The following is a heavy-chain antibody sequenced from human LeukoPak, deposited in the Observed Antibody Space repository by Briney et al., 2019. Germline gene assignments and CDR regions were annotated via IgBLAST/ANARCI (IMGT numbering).Heavy chain of an antibody. CDR1: GGSFSGYY. D-gene: IGHD4-17*01. V-gene: IGHV4-34*01. CDR3: ARQELAGVETTVTTHFDY. CDR2: INHSGST. Sequence: SETLSLTCAVYGGSFSGYYWSWIRQPPGKGLEWIGEINHSGSTNYNPSLKSRVTISVDTSKNQFSLKLSSVTAADTAVYYCARQELAGVETTVTTHFDYWGQGTLVTVSS. J-gene: IGHJ4*02.